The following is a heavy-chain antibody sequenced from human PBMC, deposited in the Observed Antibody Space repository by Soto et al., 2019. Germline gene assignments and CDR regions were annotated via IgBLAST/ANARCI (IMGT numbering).Heavy chain of an antibody. J-gene: IGHJ3*01. CDR2: ILPFFGTA. CDR3: AIGHEYGGNSDAFNV. V-gene: IGHV1-69*13. CDR1: GGTFRTES. D-gene: IGHD4-17*01. Sequence: QVHLVQSGAEVKKPGSSVKVSCKYSGGTFRTESINWVRQAPGQGLEWMGGILPFFGTADYAPRFQGRVIITADGATTPADMELRSLPSQDTAVYFCAIGHEYGGNSDAFNVCGQGTMVTVSS.